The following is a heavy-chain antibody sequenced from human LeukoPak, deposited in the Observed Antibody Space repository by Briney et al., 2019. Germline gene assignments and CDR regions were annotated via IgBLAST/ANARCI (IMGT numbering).Heavy chain of an antibody. CDR3: ARGYCVGDSCYNAFSS. CDR2: IFYGGFS. J-gene: IGHJ3*01. D-gene: IGHD2-15*01. V-gene: IGHV4-59*01. CDR1: GDSINNYY. Sequence: SETLSLTCTVSGDSINNYYWSWIRQSPGKGLEWIGYIFYGGFSNYNPSLKSRVTILVDRSKKRFSLELRSVTAADTAVYHCARGYCVGDSCYNAFSSWGPGTMVTVSS.